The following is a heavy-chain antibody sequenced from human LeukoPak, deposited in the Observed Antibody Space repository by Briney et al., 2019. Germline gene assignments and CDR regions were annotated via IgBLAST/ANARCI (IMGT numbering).Heavy chain of an antibody. J-gene: IGHJ6*02. CDR1: GFTFSSYA. CDR3: ARVKAAAGFRTYYYGMDV. V-gene: IGHV3-30-3*01. Sequence: GGSLRLSCAASGFTFSSYATHWVRQAPGKGLEWGAVISYDGSNKYYADSVKGRFTISRDNSKNTLYLQMNSLRAEDTAVYYCARVKAAAGFRTYYYGMDVWGQGTTVTVSS. D-gene: IGHD6-13*01. CDR2: ISYDGSNK.